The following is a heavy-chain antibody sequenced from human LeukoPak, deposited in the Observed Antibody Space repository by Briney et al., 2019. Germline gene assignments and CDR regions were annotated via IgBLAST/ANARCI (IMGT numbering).Heavy chain of an antibody. V-gene: IGHV3-23*01. CDR2: ISGSGGST. Sequence: GGSLRLSCAVSGFTFSSYAMSWVRQAPGKGLEWVSAISGSGGSTYYADSVKGRFTISRDNSKNTLYLQMNRLRAEDTAVYYCARDGLASDRAGNVYGLDVWGQGTTVTVSS. CDR3: ARDGLASDRAGNVYGLDV. D-gene: IGHD3-10*01. J-gene: IGHJ6*02. CDR1: GFTFSSYA.